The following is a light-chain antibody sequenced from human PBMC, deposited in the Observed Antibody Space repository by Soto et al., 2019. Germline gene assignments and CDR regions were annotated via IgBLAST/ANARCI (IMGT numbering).Light chain of an antibody. CDR2: DAS. J-gene: IGKJ4*01. Sequence: DIQMTQSPSTLSASVGDRVTITCRASQSISSWLAWYQQKPGKAPKLLIYDASSLESGVPSRFSGSGSGTEFSLTISSLQPDDFATYYCQQYNSYSLTFGGGTKVEIK. CDR3: QQYNSYSLT. V-gene: IGKV1-5*01. CDR1: QSISSW.